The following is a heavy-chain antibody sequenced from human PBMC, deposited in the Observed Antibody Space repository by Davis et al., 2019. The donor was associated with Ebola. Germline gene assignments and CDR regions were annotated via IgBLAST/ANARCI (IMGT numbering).Heavy chain of an antibody. CDR3: AGAPNYYYFDY. D-gene: IGHD3-10*01. V-gene: IGHV4-59*06. CDR2: IYYSGST. J-gene: IGHJ4*02. CDR1: GGSISSYY. Sequence: PSETLSLTCTVSGGSISSYYWSWIRQHPGKGLEWIGYIYYSGSTYYNPSLKSRLTISVDTSKDQFSLKLSSVTAADTAVYFCAGAPNYYYFDYWGQGTLVTVSS.